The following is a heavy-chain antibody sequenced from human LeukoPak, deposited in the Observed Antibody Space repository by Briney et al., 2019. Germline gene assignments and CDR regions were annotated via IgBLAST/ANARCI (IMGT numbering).Heavy chain of an antibody. Sequence: GASVKVSCKASGYTFTSYDINWVRQATGQGLEWMGWMNPNSGNTGYAQKFQGRVTMTRNTSISTAYMELSSLRSEDTAVYYCARGTSITGSFPYYYYYYMDVWGKGTTVTVSS. CDR1: GYTFTSYD. CDR3: ARGTSITGSFPYYYYYYMDV. V-gene: IGHV1-8*01. CDR2: MNPNSGNT. D-gene: IGHD1-20*01. J-gene: IGHJ6*03.